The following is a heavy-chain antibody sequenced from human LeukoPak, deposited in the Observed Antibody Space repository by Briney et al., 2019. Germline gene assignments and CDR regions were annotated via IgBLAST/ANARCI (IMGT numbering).Heavy chain of an antibody. J-gene: IGHJ4*02. CDR3: AKGSSASGYEH. D-gene: IGHD5-12*01. CDR1: AFTFSNAW. Sequence: GGSLRLSCAASAFTFSNAWMSWVRQTPGKGLEWVSASASGGDTYYADSVKGRFTISRDISRNTLYLQMNNLRAEDTAVYFCAKGSSASGYEHWGLGTLVTVSS. CDR2: SASGGDT. V-gene: IGHV3-23*01.